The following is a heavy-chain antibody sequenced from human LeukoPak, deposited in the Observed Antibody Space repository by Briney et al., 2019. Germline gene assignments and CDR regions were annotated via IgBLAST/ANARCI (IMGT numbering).Heavy chain of an antibody. Sequence: TGGSLRLSCVASGFSFSLYSMNWVRQAPGKGLEWVSTISGDSSGNYIDYADSGKGRFTISRDNAKNSVFLQMNGLRDDDTAVYYSTRAGGVGSWGQGTLVSVSS. V-gene: IGHV3-21*01. CDR1: GFSFSLYS. CDR2: ISGDSSGNYI. J-gene: IGHJ5*01. CDR3: TRAGGVGS. D-gene: IGHD3-10*01.